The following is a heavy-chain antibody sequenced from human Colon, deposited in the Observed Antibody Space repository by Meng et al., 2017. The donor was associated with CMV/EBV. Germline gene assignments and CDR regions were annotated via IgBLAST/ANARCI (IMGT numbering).Heavy chain of an antibody. CDR2: IKPNSDVT. J-gene: IGHJ4*02. D-gene: IGHD6-6*01. V-gene: IGHV1-2*02. CDR1: GYSVSDKY. CDR3: AILTVAAPFDY. Sequence: ASVKVSSKASGYSVSDKYLHWVRQAPGQGLEWMGWIKPNSDVTNYAKSFQGRVSMNRDTSINTAYMELSSLRSDDTAVYYCAILTVAAPFDYWGQGTLVTVSS.